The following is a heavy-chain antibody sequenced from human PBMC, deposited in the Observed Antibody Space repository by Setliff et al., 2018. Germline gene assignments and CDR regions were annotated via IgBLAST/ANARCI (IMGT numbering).Heavy chain of an antibody. CDR1: GGSFSGNY. CDR3: ARALPGEIFGVVISFDY. J-gene: IGHJ4*02. D-gene: IGHD3-3*01. V-gene: IGHV4-34*01. Sequence: SETLSLTCAVYGGSFSGNYWSWIRQPPGKGLEWIGEINHSGSTNHNPSLKSRVTISVDTSKNQFSLNLSSVTAADTAVYYCARALPGEIFGVVISFDYWGQGTLVTV. CDR2: INHSGST.